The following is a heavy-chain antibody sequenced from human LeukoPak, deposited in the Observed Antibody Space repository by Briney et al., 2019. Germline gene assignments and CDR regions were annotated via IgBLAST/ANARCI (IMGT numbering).Heavy chain of an antibody. Sequence: GGSLRLSCAASGFTFSSYSMNWVRQAPGKGLEWVSSISSSSSYIYYADSVKGRFTISRDNAKNSLYLQMNSLRAEDTAVYYCAQIFGVVSRYFDLWDRGTLVTVSS. CDR2: ISSSSSYI. V-gene: IGHV3-21*01. D-gene: IGHD3-3*01. J-gene: IGHJ2*01. CDR1: GFTFSSYS. CDR3: AQIFGVVSRYFDL.